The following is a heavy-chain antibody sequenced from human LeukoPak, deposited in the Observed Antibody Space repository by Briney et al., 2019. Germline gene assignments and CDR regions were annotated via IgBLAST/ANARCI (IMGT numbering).Heavy chain of an antibody. V-gene: IGHV3-23*01. J-gene: IGHJ4*02. CDR3: ATPSLGSGSSGGVLKY. CDR2: ISGSGGVT. D-gene: IGHD3-10*01. CDR1: GFTFSSYA. Sequence: GGSLRLSCAASGFTFSSYAIAWVRQAPGKGLEWVSSISGSGGVTYYADSVKGRFTISRDNSKNTLYLQMSSLRADDTAVYYCATPSLGSGSSGGVLKYWGQGTLVTVSS.